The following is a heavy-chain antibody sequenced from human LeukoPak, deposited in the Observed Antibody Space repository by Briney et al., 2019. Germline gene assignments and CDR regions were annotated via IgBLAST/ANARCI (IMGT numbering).Heavy chain of an antibody. CDR2: ISGSGGST. V-gene: IGHV3-23*01. J-gene: IGHJ4*02. CDR3: AKERIQLWLPFD. Sequence: PGGSLRLSCAASGFTFRDYYMSWIRQAPGKGLEWASAISGSGGSTYYADSVKGRFTISRDNSKNTLYLQMNSLRAEDTAVYYCAKERIQLWLPFDWGQGTLVTVSS. D-gene: IGHD5-18*01. CDR1: GFTFRDYY.